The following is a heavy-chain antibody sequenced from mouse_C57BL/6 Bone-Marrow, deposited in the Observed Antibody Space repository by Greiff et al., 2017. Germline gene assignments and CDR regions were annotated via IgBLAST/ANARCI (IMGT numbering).Heavy chain of an antibody. Sequence: QVQLQQSGAELVRPGTSVKVSCKASGYAFTNYLIAWVKQRPGQGLEWIGVINPGSGGTNYNEKFKGKATLTADKSSSTAYMQLSSLTSEDSAVYFCARGYYDSGYGYWGQGTTLTVSS. D-gene: IGHD1-1*01. CDR3: ARGYYDSGYGY. CDR1: GYAFTNYL. CDR2: INPGSGGT. V-gene: IGHV1-54*01. J-gene: IGHJ2*01.